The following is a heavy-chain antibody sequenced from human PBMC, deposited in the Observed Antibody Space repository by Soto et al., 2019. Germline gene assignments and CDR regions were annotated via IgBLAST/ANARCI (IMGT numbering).Heavy chain of an antibody. D-gene: IGHD3-22*01. CDR2: IGTAGDT. J-gene: IGHJ3*02. CDR3: ARAGLTYYYDSSGYSGRADAFDI. CDR1: GFTFSSYD. V-gene: IGHV3-13*01. Sequence: PGGSLRLSCAASGFTFSSYDMHWVRQATGKGLEWVSAIGTAGDTYYPGSVKGRFTISRENAKNSLYLQMNSLRAEDTAVYYCARAGLTYYYDSSGYSGRADAFDIWSQGTMVTVSS.